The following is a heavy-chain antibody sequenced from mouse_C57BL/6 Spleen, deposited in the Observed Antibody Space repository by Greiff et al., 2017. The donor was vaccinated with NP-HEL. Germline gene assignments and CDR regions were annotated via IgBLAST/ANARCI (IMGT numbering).Heavy chain of an antibody. CDR1: GYAFSSSW. J-gene: IGHJ3*01. V-gene: IGHV1-82*01. CDR3: ARQSLYYYGSSPWFAY. Sequence: QVQLKESGPELVKPGASVKISCKASGYAFSSSWMNWVKQRPGKGLEWIGRIYPGDGDTNYNGKFKGKATLTADKSSSTAYMQLSSLTSEDSAVYFCARQSLYYYGSSPWFAYWGQGTLVTVSA. CDR2: IYPGDGDT. D-gene: IGHD1-1*01.